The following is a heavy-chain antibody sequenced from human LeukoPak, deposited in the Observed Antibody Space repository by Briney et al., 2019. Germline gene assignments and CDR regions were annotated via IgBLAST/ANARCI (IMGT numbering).Heavy chain of an antibody. Sequence: SETLSLTCTVSGGSISSSSYSWGWIRQPPGKGLEWIGRIYYSGSTYYNPSLKSRVTISVDTSKNQFSLKLSSVTAADTAVYYCARPEYYYQHRFDYWGQGTLVTVSS. D-gene: IGHD3-10*01. CDR1: GGSISSSSYS. J-gene: IGHJ4*02. CDR2: IYYSGST. V-gene: IGHV4-39*01. CDR3: ARPEYYYQHRFDY.